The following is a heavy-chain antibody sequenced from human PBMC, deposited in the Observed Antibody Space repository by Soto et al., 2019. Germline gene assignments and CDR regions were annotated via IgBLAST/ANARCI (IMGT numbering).Heavy chain of an antibody. CDR2: INAGNGNT. CDR3: ARGPYCGGHCFFGD. V-gene: IGHV1-3*01. D-gene: IGHD2-21*02. Sequence: ASVKVSCKASGYTFTSYAMHWVRQAPGQRLEWMGWINAGNGNTKYSQKFQGRDTITRVTSESTAYMELSSLRSEDTAVYYCARGPYCGGHCFFGDWGKGTLVPVAS. CDR1: GYTFTSYA. J-gene: IGHJ4*02.